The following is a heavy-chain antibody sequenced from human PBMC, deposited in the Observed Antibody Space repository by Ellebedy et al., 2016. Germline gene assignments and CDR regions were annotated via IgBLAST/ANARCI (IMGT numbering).Heavy chain of an antibody. J-gene: IGHJ6*02. CDR3: ARGFGTAYFYYGMDV. D-gene: IGHD1-7*01. CDR1: GDSMSSYY. CDR2: IYYSGSI. V-gene: IGHV4-59*01. Sequence: GSLRLXXTVSGDSMSSYYWSWIRQPPGRGLEWIGYIYYSGSIKYNPSLKSRVTISLDTSNSLFSLRLSSVTAADTAVYYCARGFGTAYFYYGMDVWGQGTTVTVSS.